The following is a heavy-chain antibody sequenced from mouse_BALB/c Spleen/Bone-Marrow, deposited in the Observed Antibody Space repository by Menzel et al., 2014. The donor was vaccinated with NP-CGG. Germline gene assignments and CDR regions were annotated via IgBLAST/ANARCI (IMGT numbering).Heavy chain of an antibody. CDR2: IYPGNGNA. Sequence: QVHVKQSGAELVRPGSSVKISCKASGYAFSTYWMNWVKQRPGQGLEWIGQIYPGNGNADYNGKFKDKATLTADKSSRTAYMHLSSLTSEDSAVYFCSGGGNYGTYWGQGTLVTVSA. V-gene: IGHV1-80*01. CDR1: GYAFSTYW. CDR3: SGGGNYGTY. D-gene: IGHD2-1*01. J-gene: IGHJ3*01.